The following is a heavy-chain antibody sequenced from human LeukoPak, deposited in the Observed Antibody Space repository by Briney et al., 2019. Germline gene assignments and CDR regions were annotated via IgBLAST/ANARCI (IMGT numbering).Heavy chain of an antibody. D-gene: IGHD3-9*01. CDR1: GGTFSSYA. V-gene: IGHV1-69*04. J-gene: IGHJ4*02. CDR3: ALSILTGYPWDFDY. CDR2: IIPILGIA. Sequence: ASVKVSCKASGGTFSSYAISWVRQAPGQGLEWMGRIIPILGIANYAQKFQGRVTITADKSTSTAYMELSSLRSEDTAVYYCALSILTGYPWDFDYWGQGTLVTVSS.